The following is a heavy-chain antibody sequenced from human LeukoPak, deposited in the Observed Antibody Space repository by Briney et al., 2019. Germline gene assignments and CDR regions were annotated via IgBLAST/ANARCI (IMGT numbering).Heavy chain of an antibody. J-gene: IGHJ4*02. Sequence: GGSLRLSCAASGFIFRSYAMSWVRQAPGKGLEWVSVISGGSTYYADSVKGRFTISRDNSKNTLYLQMNSLRADDTALHYCAKDRRVGSTTSCDYDYWGQGTLVTVSS. V-gene: IGHV3-23*01. CDR3: AKDRRVGSTTSCDYDY. D-gene: IGHD2-2*01. CDR2: ISGGST. CDR1: GFIFRSYA.